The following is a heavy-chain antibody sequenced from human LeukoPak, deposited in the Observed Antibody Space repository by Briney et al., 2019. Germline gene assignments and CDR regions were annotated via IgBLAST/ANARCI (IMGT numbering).Heavy chain of an antibody. Sequence: GGSLRLSCAASGFTFSSYGMHWVRQAPGKGLEWVAFIRYDGSNKYYADSVKGRFTISRDNSKNTLYLQMNSLRAEDTAVYYCVKDGDDSGSYLVYWGQGTLVTVSS. CDR2: IRYDGSNK. J-gene: IGHJ4*02. CDR3: VKDGDDSGSYLVY. CDR1: GFTFSSYG. V-gene: IGHV3-30*02. D-gene: IGHD1-26*01.